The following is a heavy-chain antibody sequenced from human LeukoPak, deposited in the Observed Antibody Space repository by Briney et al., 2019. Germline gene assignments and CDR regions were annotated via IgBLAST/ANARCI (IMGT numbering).Heavy chain of an antibody. V-gene: IGHV4-34*01. CDR1: GGSFSGYY. J-gene: IGHJ6*03. CDR2: IDHSGST. D-gene: IGHD2-15*01. Sequence: PSETLSLTCAVYGGSFSGYYWNWIRQPPGKGLEWIGEIDHSGSTNYNPSLKSRVTISVDTSKNQFSLKLTSVTAADTAVYYCARGYCSGGSCYPLKSIYYYYMDVWGKGTTVTFPS. CDR3: ARGYCSGGSCYPLKSIYYYYMDV.